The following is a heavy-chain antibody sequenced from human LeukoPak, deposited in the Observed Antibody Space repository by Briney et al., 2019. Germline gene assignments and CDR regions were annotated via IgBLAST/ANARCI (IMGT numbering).Heavy chain of an antibody. CDR2: IYFSGTT. CDR1: GGSITNTNYY. D-gene: IGHD6-19*01. CDR3: ARHSSSAWYYYFGY. Sequence: EPSETLSLTCTVSGGSITNTNYYWGWVRQPPGKGLEWIGGIYFSGTTYYNPSLRSRVTISVDTSKNQFSLKLNSVTAADTAVYFCARHSSSAWYYYFGYWGQGALVTVSS. V-gene: IGHV4-39*01. J-gene: IGHJ4*02.